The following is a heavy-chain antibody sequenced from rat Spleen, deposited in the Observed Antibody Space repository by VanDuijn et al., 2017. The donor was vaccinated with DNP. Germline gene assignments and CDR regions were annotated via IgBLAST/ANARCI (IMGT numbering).Heavy chain of an antibody. D-gene: IGHD1-11*01. CDR1: GYSITTNY. Sequence: EVQLQESGPGLVKPSQSLSLTCSVTGYSITTNYWGWIRKFPGNKMEWIGHINYSGTTSYNPSLKSRISLTRDTAKNQFFLQLNSVTTEDTATYYCARGDGGPDYWGHGVMVTVSS. CDR2: INYSGTT. J-gene: IGHJ2*01. V-gene: IGHV3-1*01. CDR3: ARGDGGPDY.